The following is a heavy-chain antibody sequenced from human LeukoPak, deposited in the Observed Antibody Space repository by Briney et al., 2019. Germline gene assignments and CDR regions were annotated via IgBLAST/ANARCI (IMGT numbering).Heavy chain of an antibody. CDR3: ARLGLGEGWYEGYFDY. D-gene: IGHD6-19*01. J-gene: IGHJ4*02. Sequence: KNGESLKISCKGSGYSFTSYWIGWVRQMPGKGLEWMGIIYPGDSDTRYSPSFQGQVTISADKSISTAYLQWSSLKASDTAMYYCARLGLGEGWYEGYFDYWGQGTLVTVSS. V-gene: IGHV5-51*01. CDR1: GYSFTSYW. CDR2: IYPGDSDT.